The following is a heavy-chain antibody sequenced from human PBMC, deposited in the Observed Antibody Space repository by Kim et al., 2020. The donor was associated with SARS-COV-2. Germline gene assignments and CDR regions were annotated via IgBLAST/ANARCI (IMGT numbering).Heavy chain of an antibody. CDR2: INSDGSST. V-gene: IGHV3-74*01. CDR3: ARGGRVRGVMSHFDY. CDR1: GFTFSSYW. J-gene: IGHJ4*02. D-gene: IGHD3-10*01. Sequence: GGSLRLSCAASGFTFSSYWMHWVRQAPGKGLVWVSRINSDGSSTSYADSVKGRFTNSRDNAKNTVYLQMNSLRAEDTAVYYCARGGRVRGVMSHFDYWGQGTLVTVSS.